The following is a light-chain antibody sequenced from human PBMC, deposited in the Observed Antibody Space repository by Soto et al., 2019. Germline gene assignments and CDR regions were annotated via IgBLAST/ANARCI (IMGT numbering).Light chain of an antibody. J-gene: IGKJ2*01. Sequence: DIVMTQSPDSLALSLGERATINCKSSQTVLLISNNKNYLAWYQQKPGQPPKLLIYWASTRESGVPDRFSGNGSGTDFTLTIRSLQAADVAVYYCQQYYSTPPTFGQGTTLEIK. V-gene: IGKV4-1*01. CDR3: QQYYSTPPT. CDR2: WAS. CDR1: QTVLLISNNKNY.